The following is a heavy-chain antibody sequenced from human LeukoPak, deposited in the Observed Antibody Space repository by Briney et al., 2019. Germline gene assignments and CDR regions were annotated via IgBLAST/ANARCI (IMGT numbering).Heavy chain of an antibody. CDR2: ISYDGSNK. J-gene: IGHJ4*02. V-gene: IGHV3-30*18. CDR1: GFTFSSYG. D-gene: IGHD6-19*01. CDR3: AKDRGMYSSGLTAGY. Sequence: PGGSLRLSCAASGFTFSSYGMHWVRQAPGKGLEWVAVISYDGSNKYYADSVKGRFTISRDNSKNTLYLQMNSLRAEDTAVYYCAKDRGMYSSGLTAGYWGQGTLVTVSS.